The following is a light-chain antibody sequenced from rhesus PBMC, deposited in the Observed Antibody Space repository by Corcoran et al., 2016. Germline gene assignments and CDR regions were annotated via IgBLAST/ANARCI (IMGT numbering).Light chain of an antibody. V-gene: IGKV1-38*01. CDR2: DAF. CDR3: LQYKNVPYS. J-gene: IGKJ2*01. CDR1: QGSSSS. Sequence: DIQLTQSPSSLSASVGDRVTSTCRASQGSSSSLAWHQQKPGKAPKLLIYDAFNLQSGVPSRVSGSGSGTDFTLTISGMRPEDFAIYYCLQYKNVPYSFGQWTKVEI.